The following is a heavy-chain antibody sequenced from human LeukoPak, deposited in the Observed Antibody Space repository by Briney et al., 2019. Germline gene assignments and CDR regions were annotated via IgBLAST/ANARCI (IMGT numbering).Heavy chain of an antibody. J-gene: IGHJ4*02. D-gene: IGHD3-3*01. CDR3: ARERFLEWLLSGYFDY. CDR1: GYSISSGYY. CDR2: IYHSGST. Sequence: PSETLSLTCAVSGYSISSGYYWGWIRQPPGKGLEWIGSIYHSGSTYYNPSLKSRVTISVDTSKNQFSLKLSSVTAADTAVYYCARERFLEWLLSGYFDYWGRGTLVTVSS. V-gene: IGHV4-38-2*02.